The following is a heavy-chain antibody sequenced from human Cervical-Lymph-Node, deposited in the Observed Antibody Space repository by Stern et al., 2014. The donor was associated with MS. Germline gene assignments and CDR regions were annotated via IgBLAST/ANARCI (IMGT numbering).Heavy chain of an antibody. CDR1: GGSISSSNW. V-gene: IGHV4-4*02. Sequence: QVQLQESGPGLVKPSGTLSLTCAVSGGSISSSNWWSWVRQPPGKGLEWIGEIYHSGSTNYNPSLKSRVTISVDKSKNQFSLKLSSGTAADTAVYYCASLPRAVPTGITRGSSNWYFDLWGRGTLVTVSS. CDR3: ASLPRAVPTGITRGSSNWYFDL. CDR2: IYHSGST. J-gene: IGHJ2*01. D-gene: IGHD4/OR15-4a*01.